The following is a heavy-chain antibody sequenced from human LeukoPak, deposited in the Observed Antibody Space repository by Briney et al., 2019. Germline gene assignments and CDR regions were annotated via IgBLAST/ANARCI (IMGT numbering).Heavy chain of an antibody. J-gene: IGHJ6*02. CDR2: INHSGST. CDR3: ARGGYYYGMDV. CDR1: GGSFSGYY. V-gene: IGHV4-34*01. Sequence: PSETLSLTCAVYGGSFSGYYWSWIRQPPGKGLEWIGEINHSGSTNYNPSLKSRVTMSVDTSKNQFSLKLSSVTAADTAVYYCARGGYYYGMDVWGQGTTVTVSS.